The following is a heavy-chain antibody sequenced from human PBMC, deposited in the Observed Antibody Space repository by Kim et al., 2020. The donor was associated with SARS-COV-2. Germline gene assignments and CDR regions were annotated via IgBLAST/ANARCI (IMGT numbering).Heavy chain of an antibody. V-gene: IGHV4-59*01. D-gene: IGHD3-10*01. CDR3: ARDLATMVRGVTAFDI. CDR2: IYYSGST. Sequence: SETLSLTCTVSGGSISSYYWSWIRQPPGKGLEWIGYIYYSGSTNYNPSLKSRVTISVDTSKNQFSLKLSSVTAADSAVYYCARDLATMVRGVTAFDIWGQGTMVTVSS. CDR1: GGSISSYY. J-gene: IGHJ3*02.